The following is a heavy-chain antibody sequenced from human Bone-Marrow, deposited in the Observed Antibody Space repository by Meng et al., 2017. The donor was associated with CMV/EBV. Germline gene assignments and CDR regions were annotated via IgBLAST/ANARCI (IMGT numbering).Heavy chain of an antibody. CDR3: ARDGVTIFGVVTYGMDV. J-gene: IGHJ6*02. CDR2: ISAYNGNT. Sequence: ASVKVSCKASGYTFTSYGISWVRQAPGQGLEWMGWISAYNGNTNYAQKLQGRVTMTTDTSTSTAYMELRSLRSDDTAVYYCARDGVTIFGVVTYGMDVWGQGTTVTVSS. V-gene: IGHV1-18*01. D-gene: IGHD3-3*01. CDR1: GYTFTSYG.